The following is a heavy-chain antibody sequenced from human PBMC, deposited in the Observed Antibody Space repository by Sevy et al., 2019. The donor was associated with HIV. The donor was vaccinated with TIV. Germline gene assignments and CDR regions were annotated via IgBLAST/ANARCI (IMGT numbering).Heavy chain of an antibody. CDR1: GGSISSYY. Sequence: SETLSLTCTVSGGSISSYYWSWIRQPAGKGLEWIGRIYTSGSTNYNPSLKSRVTMSVDTSKNQFSLKLSYVTAADTAVYYCARERLYYYGSGSYSDYYYYGMDVWGQGTTVTVSS. D-gene: IGHD3-10*01. CDR2: IYTSGST. J-gene: IGHJ6*02. V-gene: IGHV4-4*07. CDR3: ARERLYYYGSGSYSDYYYYGMDV.